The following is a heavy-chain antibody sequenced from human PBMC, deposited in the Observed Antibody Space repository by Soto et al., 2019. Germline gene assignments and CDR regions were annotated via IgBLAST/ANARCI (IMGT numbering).Heavy chain of an antibody. J-gene: IGHJ3*02. CDR2: IIPILGIA. CDR1: GGTFSSYT. D-gene: IGHD2-15*01. CDR3: ARDETSGAFAFDI. V-gene: IGHV1-69*04. Sequence: SVKVSCKASGGTFSSYTISWVRQAPGQGLEWMGRIIPILGIANYAQKFQGRVTITADKSTSTAYMELSSLRSEDTAVYYCARDETSGAFAFDIWGQGTMVTVS.